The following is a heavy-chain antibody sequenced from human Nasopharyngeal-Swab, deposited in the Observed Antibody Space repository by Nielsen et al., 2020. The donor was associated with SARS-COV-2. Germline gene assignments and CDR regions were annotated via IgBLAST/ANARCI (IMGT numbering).Heavy chain of an antibody. CDR3: ARFYGDDYYGMDV. J-gene: IGHJ6*02. D-gene: IGHD4-17*01. Sequence: SVKVSCKVSGYTLTELSMHWVRQAPGQGLEWMGGIIPIFGTANYAQKFQGRVTITADESTSTAYMELSSLRSEDTAVYYCARFYGDDYYGMDVWGQGTTVTVSS. V-gene: IGHV1-69*13. CDR2: IIPIFGTA. CDR1: GYTLTELS.